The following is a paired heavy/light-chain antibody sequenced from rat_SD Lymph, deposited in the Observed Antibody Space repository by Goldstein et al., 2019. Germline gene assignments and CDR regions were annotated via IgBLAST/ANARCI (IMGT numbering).Light chain of an antibody. J-gene: IGKJ2-1*01. CDR3: MQSNSYPNT. CDR1: QNVGSN. Sequence: DIVMTQSPTSMSISVGDRVTMNCKASQNVGSNVDWYQQKTGQSPKLLIYKASNRYTGVPDRFTGSGSGTDFTFTISNMQAEDLAVYYCMQSNSYPNTFGAGTKLELK. V-gene: IGKV6S10*01. CDR2: KAS.
Heavy chain of an antibody. V-gene: IGHV3-8*01. D-gene: IGHD1-7*01. Sequence: QMQLQESGPGLVKPTQSLFLTCSVTGFSITSGYYWIWIRQSQGKHLEWMGYMTYSGETFYNPSLKSPISITRETSKNQFFLQLNSVTTEDTAMYYCAGDEGPMGKGEGYWGQGVMVTVSS. CDR1: GFSITSGYY. J-gene: IGHJ2*01. CDR2: MTYSGET. CDR3: AGDEGPMGKGEGY.